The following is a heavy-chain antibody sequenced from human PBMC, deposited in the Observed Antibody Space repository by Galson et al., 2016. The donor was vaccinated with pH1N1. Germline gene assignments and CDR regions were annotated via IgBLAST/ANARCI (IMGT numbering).Heavy chain of an antibody. CDR1: GGTFSSHT. J-gene: IGHJ5*01. V-gene: IGHV1-69*02. Sequence: SVKVSCKASGGTFSSHTITWVRQAGGQGLEWMGRIVPMLGLKDYAQKLQGRVTITADMFASTVYMELSSLTPEDTAVYYCARVTPHYGAGSYLDSWGQGTLVTVSS. CDR2: IVPMLGLK. D-gene: IGHD3-10*01. CDR3: ARVTPHYGAGSYLDS.